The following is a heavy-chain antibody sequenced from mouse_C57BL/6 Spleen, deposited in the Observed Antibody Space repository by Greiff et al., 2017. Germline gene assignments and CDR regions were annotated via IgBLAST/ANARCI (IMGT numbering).Heavy chain of an antibody. CDR2: ISSGSSTI. CDR1: GFTFSDYG. D-gene: IGHD1-1*01. CDR3: ARPPYYYGSSSWYFDV. V-gene: IGHV5-17*01. J-gene: IGHJ1*03. Sequence: EVKLMESGGGLVKPGGSLKLSCAASGFTFSDYGMHWVRQAPEKGLEWVAYISSGSSTIYYADTVKGRFTISRDNAKNTLFLQMTSLRSEDTAMYYCARPPYYYGSSSWYFDVWGTGTTVTVSS.